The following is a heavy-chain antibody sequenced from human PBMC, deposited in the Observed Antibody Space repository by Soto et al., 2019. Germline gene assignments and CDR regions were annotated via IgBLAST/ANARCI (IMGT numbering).Heavy chain of an antibody. D-gene: IGHD2-2*01. Sequence: QVQLVQSGAEVKKPGSSVKVSCRAPGGTFNSHTISWVRQAPGQGLEWMGGIMPMFGVTNYARKFQGRLTMAANESTTTAYREVSGLTSEDTAVYYCAGEGVTSSMSPPWMGYHYYGLDVWGQGTTVIVSS. J-gene: IGHJ6*02. CDR2: IMPMFGVT. CDR3: AGEGVTSSMSPPWMGYHYYGLDV. V-gene: IGHV1-69*12. CDR1: GGTFNSHT.